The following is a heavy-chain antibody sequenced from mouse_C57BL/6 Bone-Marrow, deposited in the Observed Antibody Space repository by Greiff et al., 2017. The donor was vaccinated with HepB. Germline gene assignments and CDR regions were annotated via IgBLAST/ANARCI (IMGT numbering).Heavy chain of an antibody. Sequence: VQLQQPGTELVKPGASVKLSCKASGYTFTSYWMHWVKQRPGQGLEWIGNINPSNGGTNYNEKFKSKATLTVDKSSSTAYMQLSSLTSEDSAVYYCASKGYYYGSSYWYFDVWGTGTTVTVSS. D-gene: IGHD1-1*01. J-gene: IGHJ1*03. CDR2: INPSNGGT. V-gene: IGHV1-53*01. CDR3: ASKGYYYGSSYWYFDV. CDR1: GYTFTSYW.